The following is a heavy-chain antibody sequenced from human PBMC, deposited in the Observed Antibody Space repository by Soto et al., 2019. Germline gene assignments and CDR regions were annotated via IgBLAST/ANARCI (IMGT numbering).Heavy chain of an antibody. V-gene: IGHV1-69*13. Sequence: RASVKVSCKASGGTFSSYAISWVRQAPGQGLEWMGGIIPIFGTANYAQKFQGRVTITADESTSTAYMELSSLRSEDTAVYYCARDVFYHFRTGSPSHFFDFWGQGSLVTVSS. D-gene: IGHD3-3*01. J-gene: IGHJ4*02. CDR2: IIPIFGTA. CDR3: ARDVFYHFRTGSPSHFFDF. CDR1: GGTFSSYA.